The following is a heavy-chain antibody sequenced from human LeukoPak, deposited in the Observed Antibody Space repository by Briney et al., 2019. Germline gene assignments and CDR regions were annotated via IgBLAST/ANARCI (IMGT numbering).Heavy chain of an antibody. CDR2: ISGSGGST. CDR1: GFTFSSYA. CDR3: AKDQMGLRFLEWLSPFDY. J-gene: IGHJ4*02. D-gene: IGHD3-3*01. Sequence: PGGSLRLSCAASGFTFSSYAMSWVRQAPGKGLEWVSAISGSGGSTYYADSVKGRFTISRDNSKNTLYLQMNSLRAEDTAAYYCAKDQMGLRFLEWLSPFDYWGQGTLVTVSS. V-gene: IGHV3-23*01.